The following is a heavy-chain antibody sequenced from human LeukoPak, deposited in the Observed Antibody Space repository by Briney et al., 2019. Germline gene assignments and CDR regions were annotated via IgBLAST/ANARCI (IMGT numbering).Heavy chain of an antibody. J-gene: IGHJ4*02. CDR2: IYSGGST. CDR3: ARYHTALNY. CDR1: GFSVSSDY. D-gene: IGHD5-18*01. V-gene: IGHV3-53*01. Sequence: GGSLRLSCAASGFSVSSDYMTWVRQAPGKGLEWVSVIYSGGSTYYADSVKGRFTISRDNPKNTLYLQMNNVRVEHTAVYFCARYHTALNYWGQGTLVTASS.